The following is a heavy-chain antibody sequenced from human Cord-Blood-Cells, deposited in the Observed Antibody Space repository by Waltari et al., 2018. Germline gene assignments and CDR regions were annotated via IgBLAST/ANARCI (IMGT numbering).Heavy chain of an antibody. V-gene: IGHV4-39*07. Sequence: QLQLQESGPGLVKPSETLSLTCTVSGGSISSSSYYWGWFRQPPGKGLEWIGSIYYSGSTYYNPSLKSRVTISVDTSKNQFSLKLSSVTAADTAVYYCARSIAVAGTYFQHWGQGTLVTVSS. J-gene: IGHJ1*01. CDR1: GGSISSSSYY. CDR3: ARSIAVAGTYFQH. CDR2: IYYSGST. D-gene: IGHD6-19*01.